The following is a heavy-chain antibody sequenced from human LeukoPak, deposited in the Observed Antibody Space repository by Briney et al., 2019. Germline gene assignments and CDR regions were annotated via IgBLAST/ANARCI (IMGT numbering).Heavy chain of an antibody. V-gene: IGHV4-34*01. J-gene: IGHJ1*01. Sequence: SETLSLTCAVYGGSFSGYYWSWIRQPPGKGLEWIGEINHSGSTKNNPSLKSRVTISVDTSKNQFSLKLSSVTAADTAVYYCARDHYYGSGTRDWGQGTLVTVSS. D-gene: IGHD3-10*01. CDR3: ARDHYYGSGTRD. CDR1: GGSFSGYY. CDR2: INHSGST.